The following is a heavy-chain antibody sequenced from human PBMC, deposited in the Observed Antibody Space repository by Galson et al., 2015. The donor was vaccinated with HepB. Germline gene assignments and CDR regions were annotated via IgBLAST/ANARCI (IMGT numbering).Heavy chain of an antibody. Sequence: PVQSLRLSCAVSGFTFGSYGIHWVRQAPGKGLEWVAIISYDGTNKYYADSVKGRFTLSRDTSKNTLFLQMNSLRPEDTAVYYCAKGLSQYSSYDPLDYWGQGTLVTVSS. D-gene: IGHD5-12*01. CDR1: GFTFGSYG. V-gene: IGHV3-30*18. J-gene: IGHJ4*02. CDR2: ISYDGTNK. CDR3: AKGLSQYSSYDPLDY.